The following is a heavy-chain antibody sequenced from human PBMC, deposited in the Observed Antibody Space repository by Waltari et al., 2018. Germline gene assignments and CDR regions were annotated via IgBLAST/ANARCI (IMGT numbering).Heavy chain of an antibody. J-gene: IGHJ6*02. CDR1: GLTFSDHG. V-gene: IGHV3-30*03. D-gene: IGHD1-26*01. CDR2: VTDDGSKE. CDR3: AALDTGSYYDLDV. Sequence: QVQLVESGGGVVQPEKSLRLSCAVSGLTFSDHGFHWVRQAPGKGLEWLAVVTDDGSKEYYAESVKGRLSISRDNSENTLYLQIHSLRPEDTAVYYCAALDTGSYYDLDVWGQGTTVTVSS.